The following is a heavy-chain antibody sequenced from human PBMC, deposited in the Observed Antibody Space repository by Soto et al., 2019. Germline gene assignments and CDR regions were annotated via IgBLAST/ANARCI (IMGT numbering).Heavy chain of an antibody. CDR2: ITLGGST. CDR1: GGSFSANH. CDR3: VRDVAAVGTDWFDP. D-gene: IGHD6-13*01. V-gene: IGHV4-34*01. Sequence: LSLTCAISGGSFSANHWSWIRQSPGQGLEWIGEITLGGSTNYSPSLKSRVSISVDEGKKQFSLELTSVTAADTAVYYCVRDVAAVGTDWFDPWGQGTLVTVSS. J-gene: IGHJ5*02.